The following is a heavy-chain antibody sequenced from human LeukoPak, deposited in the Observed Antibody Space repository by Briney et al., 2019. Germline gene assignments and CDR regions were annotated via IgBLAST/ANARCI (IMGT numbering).Heavy chain of an antibody. CDR3: ARRPFSGYGEIYYYYYYMDV. J-gene: IGHJ6*03. CDR1: GGSFSGFY. CDR2: INHSGST. V-gene: IGHV4-34*01. Sequence: SETLSLTCAVYGGSFSGFYWSWIRQPPGKGLEWIGEINHSGSTNYNPSLKSRVTISVDTSKNQFSLKLSSVTAADTAVYYCARRPFSGYGEIYYYYYYMDVWGKGTTVTISS. D-gene: IGHD5-12*01.